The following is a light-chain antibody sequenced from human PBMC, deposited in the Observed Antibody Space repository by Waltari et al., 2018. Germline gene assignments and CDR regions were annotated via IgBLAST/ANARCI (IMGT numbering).Light chain of an antibody. V-gene: IGKV2-29*02. J-gene: IGKJ2*01. Sequence: DVVMTQTPLSLSVTPGQPASISCKSGQSLLQTNGKTYFYWYLQKPGQSPQLLMYEVSSRISGVPDRFSGSGSGTDFTLKISRVEAEDVGIYYCMQSTHIPHTCGQGTKLEIK. CDR1: QSLLQTNGKTY. CDR3: MQSTHIPHT. CDR2: EVS.